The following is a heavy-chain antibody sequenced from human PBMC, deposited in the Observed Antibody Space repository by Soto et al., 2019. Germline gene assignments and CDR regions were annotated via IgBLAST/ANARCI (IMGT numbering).Heavy chain of an antibody. D-gene: IGHD2-15*01. CDR1: GGTFSSYA. V-gene: IGHV1-69*12. J-gene: IGHJ4*02. CDR2: IIPIFGTA. CDR3: ARESRYGSGGSCYFLPGIDY. Sequence: QVQLVQSGAEVKKPGSSVKVSCKASGGTFSSYAISWVRQAPGQGLEWMGGIIPIFGTANYAQKFQGRVTITADEATSIACMELSSLTSEDTAVYYCARESRYGSGGSCYFLPGIDYWGQGTLVTVAS.